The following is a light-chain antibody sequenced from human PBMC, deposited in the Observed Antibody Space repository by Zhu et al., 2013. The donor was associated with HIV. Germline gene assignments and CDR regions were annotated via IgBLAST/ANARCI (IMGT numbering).Light chain of an antibody. CDR3: QKYNSAPLT. V-gene: IGKV1-27*01. Sequence: DIQMTQSPSSLSASVGDRVTITCRASQGIGRYVAWYQQRPGKAPKLLIYSTSTLQSGVPSRFSGSGSGTGFTLTISSLQAEDVATYYCQKYNSAPLTFGPGTKVDIK. CDR2: STS. CDR1: QGIGRY. J-gene: IGKJ3*01.